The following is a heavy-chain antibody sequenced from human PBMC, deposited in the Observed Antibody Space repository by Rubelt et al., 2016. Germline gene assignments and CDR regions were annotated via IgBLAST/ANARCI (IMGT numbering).Heavy chain of an antibody. Sequence: QVQLVQSGAEVKKPGSSVKVSCKASGGTFSSYAISWVRQAPGQGLEWMGGIIPIFGTANSAQKFQGRGTLTADKSTSTAYMELSSLRSEDTAVYYCARDLVGVVITTHDAFDIWGQGTMVTVSS. CDR3: ARDLVGVVITTHDAFDI. J-gene: IGHJ3*02. V-gene: IGHV1-69*06. D-gene: IGHD3-22*01. CDR1: GGTFSSYA. CDR2: IIPIFGTA.